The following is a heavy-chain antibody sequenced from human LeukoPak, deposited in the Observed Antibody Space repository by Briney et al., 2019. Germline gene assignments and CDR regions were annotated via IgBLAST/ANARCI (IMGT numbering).Heavy chain of an antibody. CDR1: GYTFTSYD. Sequence: ASVKVSCKASGYTFTSYDINWVRQATGQGLEWMGWMKPNSGNTGYAQKFQGRVTTTRNTSISTAYMELSSLRSEDTAVYYCARGQSYDFWSGSGPWGQGTLVTVSS. CDR2: MKPNSGNT. V-gene: IGHV1-8*01. J-gene: IGHJ5*02. D-gene: IGHD3-3*01. CDR3: ARGQSYDFWSGSGP.